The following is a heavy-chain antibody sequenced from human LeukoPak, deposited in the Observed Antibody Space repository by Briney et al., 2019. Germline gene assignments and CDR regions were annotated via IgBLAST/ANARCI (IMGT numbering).Heavy chain of an antibody. CDR3: ARLYSSGWLMYYYYYMDV. J-gene: IGHJ6*03. D-gene: IGHD6-19*01. CDR2: IYYSGST. Sequence: PSETLSLTCTVSGSSISSSSYYWGWIRQPPGKGLEWIGSIYYSGSTYYNPSLKSRVTISVDTSKNQFSLKLSSVTAADTAVYYCARLYSSGWLMYYYYYMDVWGKGTTVTVSS. V-gene: IGHV4-39*01. CDR1: GSSISSSSYY.